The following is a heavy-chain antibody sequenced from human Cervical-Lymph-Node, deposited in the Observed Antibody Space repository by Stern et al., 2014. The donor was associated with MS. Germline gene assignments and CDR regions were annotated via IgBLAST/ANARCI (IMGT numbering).Heavy chain of an antibody. Sequence: QVQLQESGPGLVKPSETLSLTCTVSDGSISSSSYYWGWIRQPPGKGLEWIGSTYYSGSTLYNPSLKSRVTISVDTSKKHFSLKLSSVTAADTAVYYCARLHGYSSVWLVSYFDYWGQGTLVTVSS. CDR1: DGSISSSSYY. CDR2: TYYSGST. CDR3: ARLHGYSSVWLVSYFDY. D-gene: IGHD6-19*01. V-gene: IGHV4-39*01. J-gene: IGHJ4*02.